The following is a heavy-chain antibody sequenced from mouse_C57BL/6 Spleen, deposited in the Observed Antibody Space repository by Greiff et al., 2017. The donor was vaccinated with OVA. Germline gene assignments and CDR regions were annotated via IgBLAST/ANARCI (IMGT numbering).Heavy chain of an antibody. D-gene: IGHD2-4*01. J-gene: IGHJ2*01. CDR2: INPNNGGT. CDR1: GYTFTDYY. Sequence: EVKLQESGPELVKPGASVKISCKASGYTFTDYYMNWVKQSHGKSLEWIGDINPNNGGTSYNQKFKGKATLTVDKSSSTAYMELRSLTSEDSAVYYCAPIYDYDGFDYWGQGTTLTVSS. V-gene: IGHV1-26*01. CDR3: APIYDYDGFDY.